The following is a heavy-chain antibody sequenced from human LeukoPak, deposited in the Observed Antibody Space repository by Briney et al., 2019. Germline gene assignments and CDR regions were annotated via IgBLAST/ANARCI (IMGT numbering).Heavy chain of an antibody. D-gene: IGHD4-17*01. CDR3: ARTPYGDYYFDY. V-gene: IGHV1-69*13. CDR1: GGTFSSYA. Sequence: SVKVSCKASGGTFSSYAISWVRQAPGQGLEWMGGIIPIFGTANYAQKFQGRVTITADESTSTAYMELSSLRSEDTAVYYCARTPYGDYYFDYWGQGTLVTVSS. CDR2: IIPIFGTA. J-gene: IGHJ4*02.